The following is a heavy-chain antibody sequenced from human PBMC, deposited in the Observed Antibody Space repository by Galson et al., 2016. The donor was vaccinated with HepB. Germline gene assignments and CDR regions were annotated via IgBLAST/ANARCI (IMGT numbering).Heavy chain of an antibody. CDR1: GFTFGSVW. CDR2: IKSDGSER. Sequence: SLRLSCATSGFTFGSVWMSWVRQAPGKGLEWVANIKSDGSERYYVDSLKGRFTISRDNARNSLYLQMNSLRAEDTAVYYCALYYYDSSGFVEYFQHWGQGTRVTVSS. D-gene: IGHD3-22*01. J-gene: IGHJ1*01. CDR3: ALYYYDSSGFVEYFQH. V-gene: IGHV3-7*03.